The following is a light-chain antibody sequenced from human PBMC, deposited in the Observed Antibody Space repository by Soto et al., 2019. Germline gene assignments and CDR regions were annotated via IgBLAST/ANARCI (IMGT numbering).Light chain of an antibody. Sequence: QSALTQPASLSGSPGQSITISCTGTSSDIGAYDYVSWFQQHPGKAPKLMISEVNNRPSGVSNRFSGSKSGNTAYLTISGLQVEDEADYYCFSYAGDSVYVFGTGTKVTVL. CDR1: SSDIGAYDY. V-gene: IGLV2-14*01. CDR2: EVN. J-gene: IGLJ1*01. CDR3: FSYAGDSVYV.